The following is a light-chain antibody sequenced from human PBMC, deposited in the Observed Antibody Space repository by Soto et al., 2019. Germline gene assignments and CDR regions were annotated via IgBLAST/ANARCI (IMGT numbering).Light chain of an antibody. CDR1: QSVRSR. CDR3: QQYKNSPL. V-gene: IGKV3-15*01. CDR2: GAS. J-gene: IGKJ5*01. Sequence: IVMTQSPATLSVSPGEGVTLSCRASQSVRSRLAWYQQKPGQPPRLLIYGASTRATGIPARFSSSGFATEFTLTIGRLQSEDFAVYYCQQYKNSPLFRQGTRLEIK.